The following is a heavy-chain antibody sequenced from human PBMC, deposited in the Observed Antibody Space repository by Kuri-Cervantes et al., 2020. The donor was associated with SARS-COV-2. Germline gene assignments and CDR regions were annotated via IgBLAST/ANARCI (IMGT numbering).Heavy chain of an antibody. CDR2: INPNSGGI. CDR1: GYTFTGYY. Sequence: ASVKVSCKASGYTFTGYYMHWVRQAPGQGLEWMGRINPNSGGINYAQKFQGRVTMTRDTSISTAYMELSRLRSDDTAVYYCARDPGGLDAFDIWGQGTMVTVSS. J-gene: IGHJ3*02. V-gene: IGHV1-2*06. D-gene: IGHD4-23*01. CDR3: ARDPGGLDAFDI.